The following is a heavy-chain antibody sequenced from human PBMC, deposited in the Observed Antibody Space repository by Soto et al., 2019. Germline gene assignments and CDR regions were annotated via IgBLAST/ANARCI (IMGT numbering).Heavy chain of an antibody. CDR3: ARDTPISWFNP. CDR2: IDNDGSVT. V-gene: IGHV3-74*01. CDR1: GLSFSGYW. J-gene: IGHJ5*02. Sequence: RLSCAASGLSFSGYWMHWVRQAPGKGLVWVSRIDNDGSVTNYADSVEGRFTISRDDAKNTVYLQMNSLRVEDTAVYYCARDTPISWFNPWGQGILVTVSS.